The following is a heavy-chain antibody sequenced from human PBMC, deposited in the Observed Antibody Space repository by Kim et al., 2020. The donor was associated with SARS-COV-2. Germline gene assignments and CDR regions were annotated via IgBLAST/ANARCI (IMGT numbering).Heavy chain of an antibody. D-gene: IGHD3-10*02. V-gene: IGHV3-7*01. J-gene: IGHJ4*02. CDR2: K. Sequence: KDYVDSVKGRFNMSRDNDKNSLYLQMSSLRTEDTAIYYCADLDTAHVPGGIWGQGTLVSVSS. CDR3: ADLDTAHVPGGI.